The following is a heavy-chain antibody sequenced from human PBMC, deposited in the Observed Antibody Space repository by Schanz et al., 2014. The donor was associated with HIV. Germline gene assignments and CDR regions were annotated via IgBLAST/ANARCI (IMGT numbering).Heavy chain of an antibody. CDR1: GFTFSSHW. J-gene: IGHJ4*02. V-gene: IGHV3-7*01. D-gene: IGHD2-15*01. Sequence: EVQLVESGGGLVQPGGSLRLSCAASGFTFSSHWMHWVRQAPGRGLELVANIRHDAEQTNYVDSVKGRFTISRDNAKSPLYLQMSSLRAEDTAVYFCAREGCIGGSCYCDFWGQGSLVIVSS. CDR2: IRHDAEQT. CDR3: AREGCIGGSCYCDF.